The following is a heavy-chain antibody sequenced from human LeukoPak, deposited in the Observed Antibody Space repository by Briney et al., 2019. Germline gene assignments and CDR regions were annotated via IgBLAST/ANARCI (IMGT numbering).Heavy chain of an antibody. D-gene: IGHD3-10*01. CDR3: ARTRPMVRGLPPIMDV. CDR1: GYTFPAYY. V-gene: IGHV1-2*02. Sequence: ASVKVSCKASGYTFPAYYMHWVRQAPGQGLEWMGWINPNSGGTNYAQKFQGRVTMTRDTSISTAYMGLSRLRSDDTAVYYCARTRPMVRGLPPIMDVWGQGTTVTVSS. CDR2: INPNSGGT. J-gene: IGHJ6*02.